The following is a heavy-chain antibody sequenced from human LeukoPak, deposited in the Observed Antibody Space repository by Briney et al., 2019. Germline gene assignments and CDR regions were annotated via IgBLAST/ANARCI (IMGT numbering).Heavy chain of an antibody. D-gene: IGHD4-11*01. Sequence: GGSLRLSCAASGFTFSSYSMGWVRQAPGKGLEWVSYISSSSSTIYYADSVKGRFTISRDNAKNSLYLQMNSLRAEDTAVYYCARDQVVTTVATTFDYWGQGTLVTVSS. CDR2: ISSSSSTI. J-gene: IGHJ4*02. CDR1: GFTFSSYS. V-gene: IGHV3-48*01. CDR3: ARDQVVTTVATTFDY.